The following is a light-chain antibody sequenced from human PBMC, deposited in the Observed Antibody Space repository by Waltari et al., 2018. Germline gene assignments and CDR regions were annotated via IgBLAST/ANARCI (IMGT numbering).Light chain of an antibody. CDR2: DAS. CDR3: QQSYSTPLT. CDR1: QSVSSY. Sequence: EIVLTQSPATLSLSPGERATLSCRASQSVSSYLVWYQQKPGQAPRLLIYDASKRATGIPARFSGSGSGTDFTLTISSLQPEDFATYYCQQSYSTPLTFGGGTKVEIK. J-gene: IGKJ4*01. V-gene: IGKV3-11*01.